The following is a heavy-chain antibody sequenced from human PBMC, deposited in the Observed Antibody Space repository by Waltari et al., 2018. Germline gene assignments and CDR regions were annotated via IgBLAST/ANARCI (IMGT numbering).Heavy chain of an antibody. D-gene: IGHD2-2*01. Sequence: QVQLQESGPGLVKPSETLSLTCTVSGGSISSYYWSWIRQPAGKGLEWIGRIYTSGSTNYNPSLKSRVTMSVDTSKNQFSLKLSSVTAADTAVYYCAREGTRGVPAANRWFDPWGQGTLVTVSS. J-gene: IGHJ5*02. CDR3: AREGTRGVPAANRWFDP. CDR1: GGSISSYY. CDR2: IYTSGST. V-gene: IGHV4-4*07.